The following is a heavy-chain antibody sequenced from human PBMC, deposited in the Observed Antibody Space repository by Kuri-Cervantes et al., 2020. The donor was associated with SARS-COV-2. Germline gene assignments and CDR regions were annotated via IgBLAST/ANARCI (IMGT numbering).Heavy chain of an antibody. CDR3: ARDRVGVHDS. Sequence: LSLTCAASGFTFSRYAMHWVRQAPGKGLEWVAVISYDGSNKDYTASGKGRFTISRDNSQNTLYLQMKSLRTGDTALYYCARDRVGVHDSWGQGTLVTVSS. CDR1: GFTFSRYA. CDR2: ISYDGSNK. D-gene: IGHD2-21*01. V-gene: IGHV3-30-3*01. J-gene: IGHJ4*02.